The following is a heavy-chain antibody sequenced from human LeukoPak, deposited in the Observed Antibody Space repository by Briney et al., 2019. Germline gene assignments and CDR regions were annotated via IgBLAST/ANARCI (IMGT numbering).Heavy chain of an antibody. CDR3: ARFSGRIYYYYGMDA. CDR1: GFTFSSYG. Sequence: GGSLRLSCAASGFTFSSYGMHWVRQAPGKGLEWVAVISYDGSNKYYADSVKGRFTISRDNSKNTLYLQMNSLRAEDTAVYYRARFSGRIYYYYGMDAWGQGTTVTVSS. CDR2: ISYDGSNK. J-gene: IGHJ6*02. V-gene: IGHV3-30*03. D-gene: IGHD3-10*01.